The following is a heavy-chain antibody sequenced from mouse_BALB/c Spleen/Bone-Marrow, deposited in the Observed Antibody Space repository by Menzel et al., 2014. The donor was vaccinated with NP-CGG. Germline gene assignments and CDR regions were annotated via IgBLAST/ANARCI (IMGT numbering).Heavy chain of an antibody. Sequence: EVHLVESGGGLVQPGGSLRLSCATSGFTFTDYYMNWVRQPPGKALEWLGFIRNKANGYTTEYSASVKGRFTISRDNSQSILYLQMNTLRAEDSATYYCARDKGGILFDYWGQGTTLTVSS. V-gene: IGHV7-3*02. CDR1: GFTFTDYY. CDR2: IRNKANGYTT. CDR3: ARDKGGILFDY. J-gene: IGHJ2*01. D-gene: IGHD1-1*02.